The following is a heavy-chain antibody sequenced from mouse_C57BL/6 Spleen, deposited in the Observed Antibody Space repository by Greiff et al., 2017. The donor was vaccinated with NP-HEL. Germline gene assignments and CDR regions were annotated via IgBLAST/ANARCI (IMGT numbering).Heavy chain of an antibody. V-gene: IGHV1-61*01. CDR3: ANGSSSYGSAWFAY. CDR2: IYPYDGET. Sequence: QVQLQQPGAELVRPGSSVKLSCKASGYTFTSYRMEWVKQSPGQGLEWIGNIYPYDGETNYNEKFKNKATLTVDKSSSTAYIELSSLTSEDSADYYVANGSSSYGSAWFAYWGQGTPVTVSA. D-gene: IGHD1-1*01. CDR1: GYTFTSYR. J-gene: IGHJ3*01.